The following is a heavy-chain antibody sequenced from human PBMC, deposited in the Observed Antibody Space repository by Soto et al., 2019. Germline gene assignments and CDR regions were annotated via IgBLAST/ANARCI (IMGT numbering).Heavy chain of an antibody. Sequence: SETLSLTCTVSGGSISSNYWPCIRQPPWKGLEWIGYGYNSGRTNYNPSLKSRVTISEDTSKTQLSLKVNSMTAADTAGYYCARYRREAVAGYTLDNWGPGILVTVS. CDR1: GGSISSNY. D-gene: IGHD6-13*01. J-gene: IGHJ4*02. V-gene: IGHV4-59*01. CDR3: ARYRREAVAGYTLDN. CDR2: GYNSGRT.